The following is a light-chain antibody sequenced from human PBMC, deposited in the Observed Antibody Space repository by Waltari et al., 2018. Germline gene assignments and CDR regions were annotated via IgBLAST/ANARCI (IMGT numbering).Light chain of an antibody. J-gene: IGLJ2*01. CDR1: ISDVGTYNS. V-gene: IGLV2-14*01. CDR3: VSYTTSRTLV. Sequence: QSALTQPASVSGSPGQSITISCTGTISDVGTYNSVSWYQQHPGKVPKLMLYEVTYRPSGVSTRCAGSKSGNTSSLTISGLQAEDEADYYCVSYTTSRTLVVGGGTKVTVL. CDR2: EVT.